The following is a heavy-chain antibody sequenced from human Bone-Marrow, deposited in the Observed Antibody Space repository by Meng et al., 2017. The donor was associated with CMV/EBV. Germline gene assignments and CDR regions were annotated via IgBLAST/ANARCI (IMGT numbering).Heavy chain of an antibody. CDR1: GGTLSSNG. Sequence: SVKVSCKASGGTLSSNGISWVRQAPGQGLEWMGGIIPMSDTTDYAQKFQGRLTLTTDESTSTAYMDLSSLGSDDTAVYYCARVPGGYEDNDWFDPWGQGTLVTVSS. CDR3: ARVPGGYEDNDWFDP. V-gene: IGHV1-69*05. J-gene: IGHJ5*02. D-gene: IGHD5-12*01. CDR2: IIPMSDTT.